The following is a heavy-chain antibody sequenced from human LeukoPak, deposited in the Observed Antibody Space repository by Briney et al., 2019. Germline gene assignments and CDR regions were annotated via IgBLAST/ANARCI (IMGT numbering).Heavy chain of an antibody. CDR3: ARDFRHCSGGSCPFNWFDP. CDR1: GGSISGSY. CDR2: IYTSGST. D-gene: IGHD2-15*01. Sequence: SETLSLTCTVSGGSISGSYWNWVRQPAEKGLEWIGRIYTSGSTNYNPSLKSRVTMSVDTSKNQFSLKLSSVTAADTAVYYCARDFRHCSGGSCPFNWFDPWGQGTLVTVSS. J-gene: IGHJ5*02. V-gene: IGHV4-4*07.